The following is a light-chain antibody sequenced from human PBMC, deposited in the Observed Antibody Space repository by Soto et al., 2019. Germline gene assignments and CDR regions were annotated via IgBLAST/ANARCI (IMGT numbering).Light chain of an antibody. CDR1: QSIRTN. V-gene: IGKV3-15*01. Sequence: EIVLTQSPATLSVSAGGTVTLSCRASQSIRTNVAWYQQIPGQAPGLLVYGASTRATGVPARFSGSGSGIEFTLTISSLQSEDSAFYYCQQYFNWPLTWTFGPGTKVQIK. J-gene: IGKJ3*01. CDR2: GAS. CDR3: QQYFNWPLTWT.